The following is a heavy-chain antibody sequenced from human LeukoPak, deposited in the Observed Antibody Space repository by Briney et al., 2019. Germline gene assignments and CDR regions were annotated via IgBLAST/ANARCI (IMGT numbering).Heavy chain of an antibody. CDR1: GYTLTELS. CDR3: ATDMGYSSSWYYAFDI. D-gene: IGHD6-13*01. J-gene: IGHJ3*02. CDR2: FDPEDGET. V-gene: IGHV1-24*01. Sequence: ASVKVSCKVSGYTLTELSMHWVRQAPGKGLEWMGGFDPEDGETIYAQKFQGRVTMTEDTSTDTAYMELSSLRPEDTAVYYCATDMGYSSSWYYAFDIWGQGTMVTVSS.